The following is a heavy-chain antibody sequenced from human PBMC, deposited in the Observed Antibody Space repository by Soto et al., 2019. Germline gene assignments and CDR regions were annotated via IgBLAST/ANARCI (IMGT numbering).Heavy chain of an antibody. CDR1: GDSITSNSYF. CDR3: RVWDGDASFYYYYGMDV. V-gene: IGHV4-39*01. CDR2: IYYSGTT. D-gene: IGHD4-17*01. Sequence: SETLSLTCTVSGDSITSNSYFWAWIRQPPGKGLEWIGSIYYSGTTYYNPSLKSRVTISVDRSKNQFSLKLSSVTAADTAVYYCRVWDGDASFYYYYGMDVWGQGTTVTSP. J-gene: IGHJ6*02.